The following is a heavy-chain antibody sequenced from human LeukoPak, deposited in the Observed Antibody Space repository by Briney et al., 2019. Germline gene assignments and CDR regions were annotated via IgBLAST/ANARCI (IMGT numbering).Heavy chain of an antibody. Sequence: SETLSLTCAVYGGSFSGYYWSWIRHPPGKGLEWNGEVNHSGSTNHNPYLKSRVTISLDTSKNQFSFKLNSMTAADTARSYFARWVRLGYSKTRNWFDPWGQGTLVTVSS. CDR3: ARWVRLGYSKTRNWFDP. D-gene: IGHD6-13*01. CDR1: GGSFSGYY. J-gene: IGHJ5*02. CDR2: VNHSGST. V-gene: IGHV4-34*01.